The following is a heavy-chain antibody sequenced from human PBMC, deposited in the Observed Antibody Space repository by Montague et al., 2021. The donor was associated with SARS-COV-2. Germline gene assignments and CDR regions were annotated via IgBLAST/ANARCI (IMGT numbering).Heavy chain of an antibody. V-gene: IGHV4-39*07. CDR3: ARGLRWESWYFDL. CDR2: IYYSGST. CDR1: GGSISSSSYY. D-gene: IGHD4-23*01. Sequence: SETLSLTCTVSGGSISSSSYYWGWIRQPPGKGLEWIGSIYYSGSTYYXPSLKSRVTISVDTSKNQFSLKLSSVTAADTAVYYCARGLRWESWYFDLWGRGTLVTVSS. J-gene: IGHJ2*01.